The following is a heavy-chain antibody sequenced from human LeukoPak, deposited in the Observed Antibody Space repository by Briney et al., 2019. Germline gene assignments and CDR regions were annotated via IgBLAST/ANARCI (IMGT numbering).Heavy chain of an antibody. CDR2: IYPGDSDT. V-gene: IGHV5-51*01. J-gene: IGHJ1*01. D-gene: IGHD2-15*01. CDR3: ARLEYCSGGRCPQARYFQD. Sequence: GESLNISCKGFGYSFSTYWIGWVRQMSGKDLEWMGIIYPGDSDTRYIRSFQGQVTISADKSISTTFLQWSSLKASDSALYYCARLEYCSGGRCPQARYFQDWGQGTLVSVSS. CDR1: GYSFSTYW.